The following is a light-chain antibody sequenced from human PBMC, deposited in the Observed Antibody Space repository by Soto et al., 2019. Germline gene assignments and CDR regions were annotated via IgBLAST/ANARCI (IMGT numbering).Light chain of an antibody. Sequence: EIVLTQSPATLSFSPGERATLSCRASQSVSSYLAWYQQKPGQAPRLLIYDASNRATGIPARFSGSGSGTDFTLTISSLEPEDFAVYYCQQRSNWLPITFGQGTRLEIK. CDR3: QQRSNWLPIT. J-gene: IGKJ5*01. CDR2: DAS. V-gene: IGKV3-11*01. CDR1: QSVSSY.